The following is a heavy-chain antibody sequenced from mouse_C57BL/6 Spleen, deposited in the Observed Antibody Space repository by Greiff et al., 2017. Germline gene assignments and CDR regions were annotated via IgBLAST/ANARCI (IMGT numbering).Heavy chain of an antibody. CDR2: IYPGSGST. CDR3: ARSKGYYGRSYDWYFDV. V-gene: IGHV1-55*01. Sequence: QVQLQQPGAELVKPGASVKMSCKASGYTFTSYWITWVKQRPGQGLEWIGDIYPGSGSTNYNEKFKSKATLTVDTSSSTAYKQLSSLTSEDSAVYYCARSKGYYGRSYDWYFDVWGTGTTVTVSS. D-gene: IGHD1-1*01. CDR1: GYTFTSYW. J-gene: IGHJ1*03.